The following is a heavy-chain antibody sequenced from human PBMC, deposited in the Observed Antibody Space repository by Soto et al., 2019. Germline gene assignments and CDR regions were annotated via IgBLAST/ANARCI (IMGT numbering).Heavy chain of an antibody. CDR3: AREVNGYRADGMDV. Sequence: QVQLVESGGGVVQPGRSLRLSCAASGFTFSSYAMHWVRQAPGKGLEWVAVISYDGSNKYYADSVKGRFTISRDNSKNTLYLQMSSLRAEDTAVYYCAREVNGYRADGMDVWGQGTTVTVSS. CDR1: GFTFSSYA. CDR2: ISYDGSNK. V-gene: IGHV3-30-3*01. D-gene: IGHD5-12*01. J-gene: IGHJ6*02.